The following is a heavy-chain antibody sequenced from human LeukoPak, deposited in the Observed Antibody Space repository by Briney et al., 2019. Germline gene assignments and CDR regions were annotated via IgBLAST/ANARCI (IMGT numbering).Heavy chain of an antibody. CDR3: ARHPFATPFDR. CDR1: GDSISSSY. D-gene: IGHD2-15*01. CDR2: VFHTGDT. Sequence: SETLSLTCTVSGDSISSSYWSWIRQPPGKGLEWIGYVFHTGDTNSNPSLKSRVTVSLDTSKRQVSLRLTSVTAADTAVYYCARHPFATPFDRRGRGILVTVSS. V-gene: IGHV4-59*08. J-gene: IGHJ5*02.